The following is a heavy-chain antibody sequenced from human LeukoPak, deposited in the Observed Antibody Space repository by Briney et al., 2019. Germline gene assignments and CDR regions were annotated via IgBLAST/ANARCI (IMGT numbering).Heavy chain of an antibody. CDR1: EFTLSSSA. J-gene: IGHJ4*02. V-gene: IGHV3-23*01. D-gene: IGHD2-15*01. CDR3: AKRPRYVVASD. CDR2: ISSTGKL. Sequence: GGSLRLSCTASEFTLSSSAMSWVRQAPGKGLEWVSAISSTGKLYYADSVRGRFTIPRDNSKNTLYLEMDSLRAEDTAVYYCAKRPRYVVASDWGQGTLVTVSA.